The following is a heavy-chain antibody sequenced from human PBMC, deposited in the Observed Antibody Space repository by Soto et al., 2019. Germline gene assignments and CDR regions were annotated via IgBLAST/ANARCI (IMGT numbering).Heavy chain of an antibody. J-gene: IGHJ4*02. Sequence: EVPLLESGGGLVQPGGSLRLACAASGFTFTSYAMTWVRQSPGKGLEWVSSISSIGGSTYYADSVKGRFTISRDNSKNTLFLQMNSLRAEDTALYFCARTYQWLKPYFDYWGQGTLVTASS. D-gene: IGHD6-19*01. CDR2: ISSIGGST. CDR3: ARTYQWLKPYFDY. CDR1: GFTFTSYA. V-gene: IGHV3-23*01.